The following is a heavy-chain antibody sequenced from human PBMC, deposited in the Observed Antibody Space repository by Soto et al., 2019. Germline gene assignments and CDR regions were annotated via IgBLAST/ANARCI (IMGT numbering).Heavy chain of an antibody. J-gene: IGHJ4*02. CDR1: GYTFTSYA. CDR2: INAGNGNT. CDR3: ARERRGRYLVGGTIFGNHCY. D-gene: IGHD3-10*01. V-gene: IGHV1-3*01. Sequence: ASVKVSCKASGYTFTSYAMHWVRQAPGQRLEWMGWINAGNGNTKYSQKFQGRVTITRDTSASTAYMELSSLRSEDTAVYYCARERRGRYLVGGTIFGNHCYWGKGSLV.